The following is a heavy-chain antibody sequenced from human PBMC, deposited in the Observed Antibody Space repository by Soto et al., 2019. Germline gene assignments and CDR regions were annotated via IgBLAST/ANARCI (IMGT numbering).Heavy chain of an antibody. J-gene: IGHJ5*02. Sequence: SGPTLVKPTQTLTLTCTFSGFSLSTSGVGVGWIRQPPGKALEWLALIYWNDDKRYSPSLKSRLTITKDTSKNQVVLTMTNMDPVDTATYYCAHRHPLYDFWSGYYDNWFDPWGQGTLVTVSS. D-gene: IGHD3-3*01. CDR1: GFSLSTSGVG. CDR2: IYWNDDK. CDR3: AHRHPLYDFWSGYYDNWFDP. V-gene: IGHV2-5*01.